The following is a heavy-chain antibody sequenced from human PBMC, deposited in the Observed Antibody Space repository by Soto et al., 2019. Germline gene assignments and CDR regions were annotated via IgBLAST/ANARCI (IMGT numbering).Heavy chain of an antibody. D-gene: IGHD2-15*01. Sequence: SETLSLTCTVSGGSISSYYWSWIRQPPGKGLEWIGYIYYSGSTNYNPSLKSRVTISVDTSKNQFSLKLSSVTAADTAVYYCARRVGFGDAFDIWGQGTMVTVSS. CDR2: IYYSGST. J-gene: IGHJ3*02. V-gene: IGHV4-59*08. CDR1: GGSISSYY. CDR3: ARRVGFGDAFDI.